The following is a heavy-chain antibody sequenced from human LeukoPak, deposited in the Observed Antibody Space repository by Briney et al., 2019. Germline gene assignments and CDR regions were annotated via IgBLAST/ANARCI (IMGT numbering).Heavy chain of an antibody. Sequence: ASETLSLTCALSGGSISSNNWWWSRVRQPPGKGLEWIGEINHSGSTNYNPSLKSRVTISVDTSKNQFSLKLSSVTAADTAVYYCARQVVVITPLYYYYYYMDVWGKGTTVTVSS. V-gene: IGHV4-4*02. J-gene: IGHJ6*03. CDR1: GGSISSNNW. D-gene: IGHD3-22*01. CDR2: INHSGST. CDR3: ARQVVVITPLYYYYYYMDV.